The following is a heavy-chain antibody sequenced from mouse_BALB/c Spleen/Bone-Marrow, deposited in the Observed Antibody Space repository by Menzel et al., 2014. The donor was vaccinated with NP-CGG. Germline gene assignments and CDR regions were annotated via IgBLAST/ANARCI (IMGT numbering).Heavy chain of an antibody. CDR2: IWRGGST. CDR3: AKGGITTVWYFDV. Sequence: QVQLQQSGPGLVQPSQSLSITCTVSGFSLXRNGVHWVRQSPGKGLEWLGVIWRGGSTDYNEAFMSRLSITKDNSKSQVFFKMNSLQGDDTAIYYCAKGGITTVWYFDVWGAGTTVTVSS. V-gene: IGHV2-5*01. J-gene: IGHJ1*01. CDR1: GFSLXRNG. D-gene: IGHD1-1*01.